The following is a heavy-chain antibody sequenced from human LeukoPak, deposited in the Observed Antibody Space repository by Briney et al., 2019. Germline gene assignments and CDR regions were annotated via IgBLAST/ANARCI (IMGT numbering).Heavy chain of an antibody. V-gene: IGHV1-8*02. CDR3: ARGTRGDILTGYSLGY. D-gene: IGHD3-9*01. CDR1: RGTFSSYA. Sequence: ASVKVSCKASRGTFSSYAISWVRQAPGQGLEWMGWMNPNSGNTGYAQKFQGRVTMTRNTSISIAYMEVSSLRSEDTAVYYCARGTRGDILTGYSLGYWGQGTLVTVSS. J-gene: IGHJ4*02. CDR2: MNPNSGNT.